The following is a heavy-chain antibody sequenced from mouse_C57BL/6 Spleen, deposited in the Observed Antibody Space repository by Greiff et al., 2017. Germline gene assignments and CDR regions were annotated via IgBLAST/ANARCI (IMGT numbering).Heavy chain of an antibody. CDR1: GYTFTDYC. D-gene: IGHD2-2*01. J-gene: IGHJ4*01. CDR2: INPYNGGT. Sequence: VQLQQSGPVLVKPGASVKMSCKASGYTFTDYCMNWVKQRPGKSLEWIGVINPYNGGTSYNQKFKGKATLTVDKSSSTAYMELKSLTSEYSAVYNCARSGGYDVAMDCWGQGASVTVSS. V-gene: IGHV1-19*01. CDR3: ARSGGYDVAMDC.